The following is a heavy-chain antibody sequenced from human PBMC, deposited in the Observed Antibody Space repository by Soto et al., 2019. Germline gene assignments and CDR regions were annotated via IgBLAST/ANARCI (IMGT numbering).Heavy chain of an antibody. CDR3: ARELQNWYFDL. Sequence: QVQLVQSGAEVKKPGSSVKVSCKASGGTFSSYTISWVRQAPGQGLEWMGRIIPILGIVNYAQKFQGRVTSTADKSRSTAYMELSSLRSEDTAVYYCARELQNWYFDLWGRGTLVTVSS. V-gene: IGHV1-69*02. CDR2: IIPILGIV. D-gene: IGHD1-1*01. CDR1: GGTFSSYT. J-gene: IGHJ2*01.